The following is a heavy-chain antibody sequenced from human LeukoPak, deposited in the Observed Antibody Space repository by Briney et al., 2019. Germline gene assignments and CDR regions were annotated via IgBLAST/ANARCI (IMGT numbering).Heavy chain of an antibody. Sequence: SETLSLTCTVSGGSISSYFWSWIRQPPGKGLEWIGYIYYSGSTTYNPSLKSRVTISVDTSKNQFSLKLSSVTAADTAVYYCARGGEMLWFGDEGEGSLYYWGQGTLVTVSS. D-gene: IGHD3-10*01. J-gene: IGHJ4*02. CDR2: IYYSGST. CDR3: ARGGEMLWFGDEGEGSLYY. V-gene: IGHV4-59*08. CDR1: GGSISSYF.